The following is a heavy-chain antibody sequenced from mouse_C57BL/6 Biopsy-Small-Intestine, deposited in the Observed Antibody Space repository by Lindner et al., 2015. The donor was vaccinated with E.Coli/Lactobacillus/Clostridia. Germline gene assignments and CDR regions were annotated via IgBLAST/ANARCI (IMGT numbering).Heavy chain of an antibody. V-gene: IGHV14-2*01. CDR2: IDPEDGET. CDR1: GFNIKDYY. Sequence: VQLQESGAELVKPGASVKLSCTASGFNIKDYYMHWVKQRTEQGLEWIGRIDPEDGETKYAPKFQGKATITADTSSNTAYLQLSSLTSEDSVVYFCARFPLYYDYDGYAMDYWGQGTSVTVSS. CDR3: ARFPLYYDYDGYAMDY. D-gene: IGHD2-4*01. J-gene: IGHJ4*01.